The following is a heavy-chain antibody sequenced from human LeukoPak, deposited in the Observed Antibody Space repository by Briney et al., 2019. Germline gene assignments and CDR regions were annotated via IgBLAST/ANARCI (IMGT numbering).Heavy chain of an antibody. CDR3: ARVPEGLSVDY. CDR1: GYTFTGYY. J-gene: IGHJ4*02. Sequence: GAPVKVSCKASGYTFTGYYMHWVRQAPGQGLEWMGWINPNSGGTNCAQKFQGRVTMTRDTSISTAYMELSRLRSDDTAVYYCARVPEGLSVDYWGQGTLVTVSS. V-gene: IGHV1-2*02. D-gene: IGHD2-2*01. CDR2: INPNSGGT.